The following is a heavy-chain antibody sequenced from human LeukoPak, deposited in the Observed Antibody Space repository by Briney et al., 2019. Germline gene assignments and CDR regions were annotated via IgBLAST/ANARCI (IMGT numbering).Heavy chain of an antibody. CDR1: GFTFSTYW. CDR2: IKQDGSEK. D-gene: IGHD3-10*01. J-gene: IGHJ4*02. V-gene: IGHV3-7*01. CDR3: ARDRPPYGSGSYYNI. Sequence: GGSLRLSCAASGFTFSTYWMSWVRQAPGKGLEWVANIKQDGSEKYYVDSVKGRFTISRDNAKNSLYLQMNSLRAEDTAVDYCARDRPPYGSGSYYNIWGQGTLVTVSS.